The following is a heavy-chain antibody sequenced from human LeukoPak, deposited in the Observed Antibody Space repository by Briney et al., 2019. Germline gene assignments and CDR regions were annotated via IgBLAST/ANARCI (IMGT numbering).Heavy chain of an antibody. CDR1: GASISNYY. V-gene: IGHV4-59*01. CDR2: IHYSEST. Sequence: SETLSLTCTVSGASISNYYWNWVRQSPGKGLEWIGYIHYSESTNYNPSLKSRVTISADTSKNQFSLKLRSVTAADAAVYYCASGYQTFDPWGQGTLVTVSS. D-gene: IGHD5-18*01. J-gene: IGHJ5*02. CDR3: ASGYQTFDP.